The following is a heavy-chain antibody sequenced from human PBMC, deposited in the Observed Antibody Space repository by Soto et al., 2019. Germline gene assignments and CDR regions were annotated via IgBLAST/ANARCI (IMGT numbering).Heavy chain of an antibody. CDR2: IYYSGST. V-gene: IGHV4-39*01. CDR3: ARHPRLGELSLNWFDP. Sequence: QLQLQESGPGLVKPSETLSLTCTVSGGSISSSSYYWGWIRQPPGKGLEWIGSIYYSGSTYYNPSLTSRVTISVDTSKNQFSLKMSSVTAADTAVYYCARHPRLGELSLNWFDPWGQGTLVTVSS. D-gene: IGHD3-16*02. J-gene: IGHJ5*02. CDR1: GGSISSSSYY.